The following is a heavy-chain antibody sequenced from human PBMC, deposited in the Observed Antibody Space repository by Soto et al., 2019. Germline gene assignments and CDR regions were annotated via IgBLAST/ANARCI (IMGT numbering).Heavy chain of an antibody. CDR3: ARGYSYGPGGDCYSH. CDR2: IIPIFGTA. V-gene: IGHV1-69*13. D-gene: IGHD2-21*02. Sequence: GASVKVSCKASGGTFSSYAISWVRQAPGQGLEWMGGIIPIFGTANYAQKFQGRVTITADESTSTAYMELSSLRSEDTAVYYCARGYSYGPGGDCYSHWGQGTLVTVSS. J-gene: IGHJ4*02. CDR1: GGTFSSYA.